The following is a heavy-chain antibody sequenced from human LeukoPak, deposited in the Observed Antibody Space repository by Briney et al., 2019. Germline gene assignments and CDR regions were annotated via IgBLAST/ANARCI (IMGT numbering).Heavy chain of an antibody. CDR2: IYYSGST. CDR3: ARVEGIQLWSPAFDI. CDR1: GGSISSGGFY. Sequence: PSETLSLTCSVSGGSISSGGFYWTWIRQHPGKGLEWIGYIYYSGSTYYSPSLKSRVTISVDTSKNQFSLKLSSVTAADTAVYYCARVEGIQLWSPAFDIWGQGTMVTVSS. J-gene: IGHJ3*02. D-gene: IGHD5-18*01. V-gene: IGHV4-31*03.